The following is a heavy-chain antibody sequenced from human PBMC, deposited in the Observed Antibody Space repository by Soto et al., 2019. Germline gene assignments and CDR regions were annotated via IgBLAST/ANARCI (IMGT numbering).Heavy chain of an antibody. CDR3: AKDRTVAARHFDY. CDR1: RFTFRHYS. Sequence: HPGGSLRLSCAASRFTFRHYSMHWVRQAPGKGLEWVSSISTSIDATYYADSVKGRFTISRDDSKNTLYLQMNSLRAEDSAVYYCAKDRTVAARHFDYWGQGTQVTVSS. D-gene: IGHD6-6*01. V-gene: IGHV3-23*01. J-gene: IGHJ4*02. CDR2: ISTSIDAT.